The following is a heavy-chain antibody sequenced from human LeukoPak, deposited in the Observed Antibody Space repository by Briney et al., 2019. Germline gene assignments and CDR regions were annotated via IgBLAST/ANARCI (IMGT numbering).Heavy chain of an antibody. V-gene: IGHV3-7*01. CDR1: GFTFRSYW. D-gene: IGHD6-13*01. J-gene: IGHJ4*02. Sequence: PGGSLRLSCVVSGFTFRSYWMSWVRQAPGEGLEWVASVKQDGYEKYYVDSVKGRFTISRDNAKNSLYLQMNSLRAEDTAVYYCARVSSSSWYGFDYWGQGTLVTVSS. CDR2: VKQDGYEK. CDR3: ARVSSSSWYGFDY.